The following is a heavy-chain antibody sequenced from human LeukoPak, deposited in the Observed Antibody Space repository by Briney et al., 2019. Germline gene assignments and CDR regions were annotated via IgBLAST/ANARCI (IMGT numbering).Heavy chain of an antibody. CDR2: ISGSGGFT. D-gene: IGHD2-15*01. V-gene: IGHV3-23*01. Sequence: GGTLRLSCAASGFTFSSYGMSWVRQAPGKGLEWVSAISGSGGFTYYADSVKGRFTISRDNSKNTLYLQMNSLRAEDTAVYYCAKGCSGGSCYLDYWGQGTLVTVSS. CDR3: AKGCSGGSCYLDY. CDR1: GFTFSSYG. J-gene: IGHJ4*02.